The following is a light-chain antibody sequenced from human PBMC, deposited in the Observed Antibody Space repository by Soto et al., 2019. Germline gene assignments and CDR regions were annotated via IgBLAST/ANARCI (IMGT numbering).Light chain of an antibody. CDR3: QQGNTWPWT. V-gene: IGKV3D-20*02. Sequence: VLTQSPGTLSLSPGERATLSCRASQSVSSNHLAWYQQKPGQAPRLLIYGGSSRATGIPDRFSGSGSGTDFTLTISRLEPEDFAFYYCQQGNTWPWTFGQGTKVDIK. CDR2: GGS. CDR1: QSVSSNH. J-gene: IGKJ1*01.